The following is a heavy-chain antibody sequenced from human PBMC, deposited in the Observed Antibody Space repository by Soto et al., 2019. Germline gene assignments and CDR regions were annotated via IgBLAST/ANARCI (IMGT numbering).Heavy chain of an antibody. J-gene: IGHJ6*03. Sequence: QVQLVQSGAEVKKPGASVKVSCKASGYTFTSYDINWVRQATGQGLEWMGWMNPNSGNTGYAQKSQGRVTMTRNTSISTAYMELSSLRSEDTAVYYCARRYYDILTGRYYYYYYMDVWGKGTTVTVSS. CDR1: GYTFTSYD. CDR2: MNPNSGNT. CDR3: ARRYYDILTGRYYYYYYMDV. D-gene: IGHD3-9*01. V-gene: IGHV1-8*01.